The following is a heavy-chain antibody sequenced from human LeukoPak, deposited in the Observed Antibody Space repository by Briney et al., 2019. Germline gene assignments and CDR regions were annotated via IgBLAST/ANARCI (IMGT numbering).Heavy chain of an antibody. J-gene: IGHJ4*02. Sequence: SETLSLTCTVSGYSISIGYYWGWIRQPPGKGLEWIGSIYHSGSTYYNPSLKSRVTISVDTSKNQFSLKLSSVTAADTAVYYFGRGSYDILTGYPYYFDYWGQGTLVTVSS. D-gene: IGHD3-9*01. CDR3: GRGSYDILTGYPYYFDY. V-gene: IGHV4-38-2*02. CDR2: IYHSGST. CDR1: GYSISIGYY.